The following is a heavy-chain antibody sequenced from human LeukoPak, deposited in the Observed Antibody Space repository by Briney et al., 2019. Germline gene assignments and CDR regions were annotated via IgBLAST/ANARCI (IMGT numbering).Heavy chain of an antibody. CDR1: GGSISTYW. Sequence: PSEPLSLPCTVSGGSISTYWWSWIRQPPGKGLEWIGYIYNRATTGTDYHPSLKSRVSISVDASKNQFYLQLNSVTAADSAAYYCARDGGSGWTGFDYWGQGTLVTVSS. CDR2: IYNRATTGT. D-gene: IGHD6-19*01. CDR3: ARDGGSGWTGFDY. J-gene: IGHJ4*02. V-gene: IGHV4-59*01.